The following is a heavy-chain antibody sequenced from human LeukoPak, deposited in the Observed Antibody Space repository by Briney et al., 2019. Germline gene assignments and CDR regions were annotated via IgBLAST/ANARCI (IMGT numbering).Heavy chain of an antibody. D-gene: IGHD3-10*01. CDR2: IYYSGST. CDR1: GGSISSYY. CDR3: ARGDHYYGSGSGLDY. V-gene: IGHV4-59*01. Sequence: PSETLSLTCAVSGGSISSYYWSWIRQPPGKGLEWIGYIYYSGSTNYNPSLKSRVTISVDTSKNQFSLKLSSVTAADTAVYYCARGDHYYGSGSGLDYWGQGTLVTVSS. J-gene: IGHJ4*02.